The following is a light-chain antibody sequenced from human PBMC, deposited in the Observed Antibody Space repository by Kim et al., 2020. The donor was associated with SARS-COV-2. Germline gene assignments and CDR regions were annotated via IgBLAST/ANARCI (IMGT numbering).Light chain of an antibody. CDR1: QSINNY. V-gene: IGKV1-39*01. CDR2: AES. CDR3: QQSYNTPYT. Sequence: ASVGDRVTITCRLSQSINNYVNGDNQRPGEAPKRLRYAESGLQTGVTSRVSGSGAGTDCTLTIRSLQPEDLATYDGQQSYNTPYTFGQGTKLEIK. J-gene: IGKJ2*01.